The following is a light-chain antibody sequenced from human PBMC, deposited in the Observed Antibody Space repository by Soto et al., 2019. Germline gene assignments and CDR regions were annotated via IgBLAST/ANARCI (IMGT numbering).Light chain of an antibody. V-gene: IGKV1-13*02. Sequence: AIQLTKSPSSLSASVGDRVTITCLASQGINSALAWYQQKPGKAPKLLIYDAFSLESGVPSRFTGSGSGTDFTRTISSLQPEDFATYYCHQFTSYPRTFGGGTKVDIK. CDR3: HQFTSYPRT. J-gene: IGKJ4*01. CDR1: QGINSA. CDR2: DAF.